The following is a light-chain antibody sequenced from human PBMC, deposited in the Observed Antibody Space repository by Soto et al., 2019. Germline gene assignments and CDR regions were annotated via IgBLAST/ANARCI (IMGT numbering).Light chain of an antibody. CDR1: QSVSSSY. J-gene: IGKJ1*01. CDR3: EQYGSSPWT. V-gene: IGKV3-20*01. CDR2: GAS. Sequence: EIVLTQSPGTLSLSPGERATLSCRASQSVSSSYLAWYQQKPGQAPRLLIYGASSRATGIPDRFSGSGSGTDVPLTISSLEPEDFAVYSCEQYGSSPWTFGQGTKVEIK.